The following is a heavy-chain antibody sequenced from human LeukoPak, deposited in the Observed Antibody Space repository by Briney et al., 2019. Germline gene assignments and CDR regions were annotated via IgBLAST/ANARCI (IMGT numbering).Heavy chain of an antibody. V-gene: IGHV4-34*01. D-gene: IGHD6-13*01. CDR1: GGSFSGYY. J-gene: IGHJ5*02. CDR3: ARLGYTRSWYWFDP. CDR2: IYYSGST. Sequence: PSETLSLTCAVYGGSFSGYYWSWIRQPPGKGLEWIGSIYYSGSTYYNPSLKSRVTISVDTSKNQFSLKLSSVTAADTAVYYCARLGYTRSWYWFDPWGQGTLVTVSS.